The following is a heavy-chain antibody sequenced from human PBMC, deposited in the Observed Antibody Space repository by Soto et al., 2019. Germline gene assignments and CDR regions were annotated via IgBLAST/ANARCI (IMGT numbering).Heavy chain of an antibody. CDR1: GYTFTSYD. CDR3: ARRRESFYDYVWGSYRLDY. V-gene: IGHV1-8*01. J-gene: IGHJ4*02. CDR2: MNPNSGNT. D-gene: IGHD3-16*02. Sequence: QVQLVQSGAEVKKPGASVKVSCKASGYTFTSYDINWVRQATGQGLEWMGWMNPNSGNTGYAQKFQGRVTMTRNTSIGAAYMELSSLRSEDTAVYYCARRRESFYDYVWGSYRLDYWGQGTLVTVSS.